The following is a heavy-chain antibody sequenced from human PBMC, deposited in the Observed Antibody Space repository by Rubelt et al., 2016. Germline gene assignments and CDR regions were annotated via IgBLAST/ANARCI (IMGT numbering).Heavy chain of an antibody. Sequence: AMHWVRQAPGKGLKGVAVISYDGAKKYYADAVTGRFTITRDNSKTTLYLQINTLRAEDTALYYCASGSYDSLDYWGQGTLVTVSS. CDR3: ASGSYDSLDY. D-gene: IGHD1-26*01. V-gene: IGHV3-30*04. J-gene: IGHJ4*02. CDR2: ISYDGAKK. CDR1: A.